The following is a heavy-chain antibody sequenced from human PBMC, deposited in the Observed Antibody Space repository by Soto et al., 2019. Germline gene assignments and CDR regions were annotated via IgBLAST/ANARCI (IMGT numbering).Heavy chain of an antibody. CDR1: GGTFSSYA. CDR3: ASGVVTPEDYFDY. J-gene: IGHJ4*02. Sequence: ASVKVSCKASGGTFSSYAISWVRQAPGQGLEWMGGIIPIFGTANYAQKFQGRVTITADKSTSTAYMELSSLRSEDTAVYYCASGVVTPEDYFDYWGQGTLVTVSS. D-gene: IGHD2-21*02. CDR2: IIPIFGTA. V-gene: IGHV1-69*06.